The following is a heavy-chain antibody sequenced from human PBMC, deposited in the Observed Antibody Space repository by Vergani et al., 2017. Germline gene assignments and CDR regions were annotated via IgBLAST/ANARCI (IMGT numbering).Heavy chain of an antibody. CDR2: IHTSGST. J-gene: IGHJ4*02. D-gene: IGHD2-15*01. CDR3: ARGSCLGGSCYKPLFDY. CDR1: VGSINSHNYY. Sequence: QVQLQESGPGLVKPSQTLSLTCTVSVGSINSHNYYWSWIRQPAGKGLEWIGRIHTSGSTNYNPSLKSRVTMSEDTSKNRFSLNLTSVTAADTAVYFCARGSCLGGSCYKPLFDYWGQGILVTVSS. V-gene: IGHV4-61*02.